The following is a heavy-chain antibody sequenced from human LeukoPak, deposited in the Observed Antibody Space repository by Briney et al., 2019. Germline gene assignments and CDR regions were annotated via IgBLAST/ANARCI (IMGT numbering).Heavy chain of an antibody. CDR2: IYYSGST. CDR1: SGSISSSSYY. V-gene: IGHV4-39*01. J-gene: IGHJ4*02. Sequence: SETLSLTCTVSSGSISSSSYYWGWIRQPPGKGLEWIGSIYYSGSTYYNPSLKSRVTISVDTSKNQFSLKLSSVTAADTAVYYCARLSLEGTEIFWGQGTLVTVSS. CDR3: ARLSLEGTEIF. D-gene: IGHD2-15*01.